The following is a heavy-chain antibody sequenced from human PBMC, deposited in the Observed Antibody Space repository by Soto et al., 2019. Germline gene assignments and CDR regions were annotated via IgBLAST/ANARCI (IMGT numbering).Heavy chain of an antibody. CDR3: ARESSLVGYYYGMDV. CDR2: ISGGGGST. V-gene: IGHV3-23*01. Sequence: GGSLRLSCAASGFSFSIYAMNWVRQAPGKGLEWVSGISGGGGSTYYADSVKGRFTISRDNSKNTLYLQMNSLRAEDTAVYYCARESSLVGYYYGMDVWGQGTTVTVSS. CDR1: GFSFSIYA. D-gene: IGHD6-6*01. J-gene: IGHJ6*02.